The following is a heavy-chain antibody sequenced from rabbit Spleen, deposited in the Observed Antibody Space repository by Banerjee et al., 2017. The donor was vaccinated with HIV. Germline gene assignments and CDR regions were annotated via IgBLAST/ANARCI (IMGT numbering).Heavy chain of an antibody. J-gene: IGHJ4*01. CDR2: IDPLFGNT. Sequence: QEQLVESGGGLVQPGGSLKLSCKASGFDFSSYGVSWVRQAPGKGLEWIGYIDPLFGNTYYASWVTGRFAISSHNAQNTLYLQLNSLTAADTATYFCVRDRANIGGDYGPYYFDLWGQGTLVTVS. V-gene: IGHV1S47*01. D-gene: IGHD2-1*01. CDR3: VRDRANIGGDYGPYYFDL. CDR1: GFDFSSYG.